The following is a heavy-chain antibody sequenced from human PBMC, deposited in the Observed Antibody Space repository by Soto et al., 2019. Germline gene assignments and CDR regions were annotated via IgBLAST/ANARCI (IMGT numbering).Heavy chain of an antibody. D-gene: IGHD1-26*01. Sequence: QVHLVQSGAEVKTPGASVKASCQTSGYTPTNYDIGWVRQAPGQGLEWMGWISAYNGNTNYAQKLQGRLTMTTDTPTRTAYMELRSLRSDDTAVYYCARALYRSGTYYAFDNWGQGTLVTVSS. CDR3: ARALYRSGTYYAFDN. J-gene: IGHJ4*02. CDR2: ISAYNGNT. V-gene: IGHV1-18*01. CDR1: GYTPTNYD.